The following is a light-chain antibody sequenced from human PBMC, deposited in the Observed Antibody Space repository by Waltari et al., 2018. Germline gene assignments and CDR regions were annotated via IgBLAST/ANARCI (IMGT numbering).Light chain of an antibody. CDR2: DAS. CDR1: ESAGTS. J-gene: IGKJ2*01. Sequence: EIVLTQSPATLSLSPGESATLSCRASESAGTSLAWYQQRPGQAPRLLIYDASSRATGIPARFSGSGSGTDFTLTISSLEPEDFAVYFCQHRRNWPPYTFGQGTKLEIK. V-gene: IGKV3-11*01. CDR3: QHRRNWPPYT.